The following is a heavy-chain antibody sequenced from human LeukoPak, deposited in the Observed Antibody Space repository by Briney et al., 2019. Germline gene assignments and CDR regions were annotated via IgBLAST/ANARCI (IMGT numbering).Heavy chain of an antibody. CDR2: IYYSGST. Sequence: PSETLSLTCTVSGGSISSSSYYWGWIRQPPGKGLEWIGSIYYSGSTNYNPSLKSRVTISVDTSKNQFSLKLSSVTAADTAVYYCARMRYCSSTSCYRSRGGGVPNWFDPWGQGTLVTVSS. D-gene: IGHD2-2*01. CDR1: GGSISSSSYY. CDR3: ARMRYCSSTSCYRSRGGGVPNWFDP. V-gene: IGHV4-39*07. J-gene: IGHJ5*02.